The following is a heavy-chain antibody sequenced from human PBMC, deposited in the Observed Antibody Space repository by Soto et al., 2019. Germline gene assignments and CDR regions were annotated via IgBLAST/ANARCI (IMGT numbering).Heavy chain of an antibody. CDR1: GFPFTSYA. J-gene: IGHJ4*02. D-gene: IGHD3-10*01. CDR2: ISSDGSTI. CDR3: ARGTGSGSFLIDY. Sequence: QVQLVESGGGVVQPGTSLRLSCAASGFPFTSYAIHWVRQTPEKGPQWMTIISSDGSTIHYVDSVKGRFTISRDNSKNTVYLQMNSLRTDDTAVYYCARGTGSGSFLIDYWGQGTLVTVSS. V-gene: IGHV3-30-3*01.